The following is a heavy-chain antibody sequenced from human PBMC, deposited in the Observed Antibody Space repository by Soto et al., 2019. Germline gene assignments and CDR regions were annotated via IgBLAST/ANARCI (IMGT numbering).Heavy chain of an antibody. CDR3: ARAREVVVRGVIPRWNYYYGMDV. V-gene: IGHV1-69*13. D-gene: IGHD3-10*01. J-gene: IGHJ6*02. CDR1: GGTFSSYA. CDR2: IIPIFGTA. Sequence: SVKVSCKASGGTFSSYAISWVRQAPGQGLEWMGGIIPIFGTANYAQKFQGRVTITADESTSTAYMELSSLRSEDTAVYYCARAREVVVRGVIPRWNYYYGMDVWGQGTTVTVSS.